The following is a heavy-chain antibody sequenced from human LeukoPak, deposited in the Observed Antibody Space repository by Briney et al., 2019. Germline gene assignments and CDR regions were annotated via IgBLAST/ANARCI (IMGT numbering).Heavy chain of an antibody. V-gene: IGHV3-21*01. J-gene: IGHJ6*04. CDR3: ARLAYCGDECYHWMDV. CDR2: ISTSSSYI. CDR1: GFTFSRYT. D-gene: IGHD2-21*01. Sequence: PGGCLRLSCAASGFTFSRYTMKSVRQAPGKGLEWVSSISTSSSYIYYADSVKGRFTSSRDNVKNSLSLQMNSLRAEDRAVYYCARLAYCGDECYHWMDVWGKGTTVTLSS.